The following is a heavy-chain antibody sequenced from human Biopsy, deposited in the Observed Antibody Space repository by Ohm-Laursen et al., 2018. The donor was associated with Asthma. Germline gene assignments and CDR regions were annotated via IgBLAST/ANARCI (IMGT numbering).Heavy chain of an antibody. V-gene: IGHV4-39*01. CDR3: ARRITIFGVVQKDHGMDS. J-gene: IGHJ6*02. D-gene: IGHD3-3*01. CDR1: GGSMTPTSHY. Sequence: GTLSLTCTVSGGSMTPTSHYWDWIRQAPGKGLEWIGYISYGGKTSYNPSLKNRVTISRDTSRNQFSLRLTSVTAADTAVYFCARRITIFGVVQKDHGMDSWGQGTTVIVSS. CDR2: ISYGGKT.